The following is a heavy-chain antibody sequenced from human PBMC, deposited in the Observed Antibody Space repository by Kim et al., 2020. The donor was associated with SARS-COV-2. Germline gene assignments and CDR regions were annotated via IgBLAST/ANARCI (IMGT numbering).Heavy chain of an antibody. V-gene: IGHV1-24*01. Sequence: ASVKVSCKVSGYTLTELSMHWVRKAPGKGLEWMGGFDPEDGETIYAQKFQGRVTMTEDTATDTAYMELSVLRSEDTAVYYCATVRAAAATYYYYGMDVWGQGTTVTVSS. CDR3: ATVRAAAATYYYYGMDV. CDR2: FDPEDGET. D-gene: IGHD2-2*01. J-gene: IGHJ6*02. CDR1: GYTLTELS.